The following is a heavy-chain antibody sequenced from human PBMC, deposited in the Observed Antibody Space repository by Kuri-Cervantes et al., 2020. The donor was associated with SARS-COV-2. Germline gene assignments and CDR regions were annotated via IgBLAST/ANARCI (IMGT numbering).Heavy chain of an antibody. J-gene: IGHJ4*02. CDR3: ASSSDNRVLVVVPAAFDY. CDR1: GGTFSSHA. V-gene: IGHV1-69*10. CDR2: IIPILGIA. Sequence: SVKVSCKASGGTFSSHAISWVRQAPGQGLEWMGGIIPILGIANYAQKFQGRVTITADKSTSTAYMELSSLRSEDSAVYYCASSSDNRVLVVVPAAFDYWGQGTLVTVSS. D-gene: IGHD2-2*01.